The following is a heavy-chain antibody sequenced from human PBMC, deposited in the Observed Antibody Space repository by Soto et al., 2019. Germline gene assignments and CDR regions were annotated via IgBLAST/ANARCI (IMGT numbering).Heavy chain of an antibody. Sequence: AGGSLRLSCAASGFTFDDYAMHWVRQVPGKGLEWVSGINWNSGSIGYGDSVKGRFAISRDNAKNSLHLQMNNLSAEDTALYYCVKDESINWYSGHFRHWGQGTLVTVSS. CDR1: GFTFDDYA. V-gene: IGHV3-9*01. CDR2: INWNSGSI. CDR3: VKDESINWYSGHFRH. D-gene: IGHD6-13*01. J-gene: IGHJ1*01.